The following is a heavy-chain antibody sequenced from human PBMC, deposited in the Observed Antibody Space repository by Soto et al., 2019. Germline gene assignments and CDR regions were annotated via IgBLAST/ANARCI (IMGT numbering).Heavy chain of an antibody. J-gene: IGHJ4*02. V-gene: IGHV1-18*01. Sequence: GASVKVSCKASGYTFSIYGIDWVRQAPGQGLEWMGWTRPNNGNTKYAQNLQGRVTMTTDTSTSTAYMELRSLRPDDTAVYYCVRDLDGSGSYYTDHWGQGTLVTVSS. CDR2: TRPNNGNT. D-gene: IGHD3-10*01. CDR3: VRDLDGSGSYYTDH. CDR1: GYTFSIYG.